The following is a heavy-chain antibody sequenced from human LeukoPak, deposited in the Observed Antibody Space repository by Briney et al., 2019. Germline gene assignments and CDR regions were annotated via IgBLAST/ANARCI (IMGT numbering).Heavy chain of an antibody. CDR1: GGSISSYY. V-gene: IGHV4-4*09. J-gene: IGHJ3*02. Sequence: SETLSLTCTVSGGSISSYYWNWIRQPPGKGLEWIGYIYTSGGTNYNPSLKSRVTISLDTSKNQFSLKLSSVTAADTAVYYCARRRPEAFDIWGQGTMVTVSS. CDR3: ARRRPEAFDI. CDR2: IYTSGGT.